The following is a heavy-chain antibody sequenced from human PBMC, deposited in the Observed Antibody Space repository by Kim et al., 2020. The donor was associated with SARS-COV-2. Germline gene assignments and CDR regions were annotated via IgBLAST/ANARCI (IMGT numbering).Heavy chain of an antibody. CDR1: GFTFSSYA. CDR3: ATTYRWLPLDY. V-gene: IGHV3-23*01. D-gene: IGHD2-2*01. CDR2: ISGSGGTT. Sequence: GGSLRLSCAASGFTFSSYAMSWVRQAPGKGLEWVSAISGSGGTTYYADSVKGRFTISRDNSKNTLYLQMNSLRAEDTAVYYCATTYRWLPLDYWGQGTLVTVSS. J-gene: IGHJ4*02.